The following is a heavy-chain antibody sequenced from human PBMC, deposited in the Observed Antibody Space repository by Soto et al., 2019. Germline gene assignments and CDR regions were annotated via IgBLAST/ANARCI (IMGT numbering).Heavy chain of an antibody. Sequence: PETLSLTCTVSGGSISSSSYYWGWIRQPPGRGLELIGSIQYTGSIFYNPSLKGRVSVSVDTSKSQFSLKLSAATAADTAVYYCARLSRGVQAGGLAPGVQGTLVTVSS. J-gene: IGHJ5*02. CDR2: IQYTGSI. V-gene: IGHV4-39*01. CDR1: GGSISSSSYY. CDR3: ARLSRGVQAGGLAP. D-gene: IGHD3-10*01.